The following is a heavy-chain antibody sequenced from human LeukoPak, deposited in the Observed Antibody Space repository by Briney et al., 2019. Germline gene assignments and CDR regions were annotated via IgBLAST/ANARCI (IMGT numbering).Heavy chain of an antibody. CDR1: GGSISSSHW. CDR3: ASSDYSRLDH. J-gene: IGHJ4*02. V-gene: IGHV4-4*02. Sequence: PSETLSLTWAVSGGSISSSHWWSWVRQPPGKGLEWIGEIHQTGSTNYNPSLRSRGSISLDKAKNQFTLNLNSVTAADTAVYYCASSDYSRLDHWGQGILVTVSS. CDR2: IHQTGST. D-gene: IGHD2-21*01.